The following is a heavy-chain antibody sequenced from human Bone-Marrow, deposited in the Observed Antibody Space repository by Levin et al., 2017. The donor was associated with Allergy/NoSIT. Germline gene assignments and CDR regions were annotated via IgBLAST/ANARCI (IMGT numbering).Heavy chain of an antibody. D-gene: IGHD5-12*01. CDR1: GYTFTGFY. V-gene: IGHV1-2*02. CDR2: INPQSGGT. J-gene: IGHJ6*02. CDR3: ANLGYGGCSENYEDKPRFFYYYGMDV. Sequence: ASVKVSCKASGYTFTGFYIHWVRQAPGQGLEWMGWINPQSGGTNYVQRFQGRVTMTRDTSISTAYMELSRLTFDDTAVYYCANLGYGGCSENYEDKPRFFYYYGMDVWGQGTTVIVSS.